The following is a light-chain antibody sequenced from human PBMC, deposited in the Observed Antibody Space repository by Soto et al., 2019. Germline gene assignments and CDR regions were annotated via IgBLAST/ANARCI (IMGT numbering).Light chain of an antibody. Sequence: EIVWTQSPGTLSFSPGERATLSCRASQSVSSSYLAWYQQKPGQAPRLLIYGASSRATGIPDRFSGSGSGTDFTLTISRLEPEDFAVYYCQQYGSSPYTFGQGTKLEIK. V-gene: IGKV3-20*01. CDR2: GAS. CDR3: QQYGSSPYT. J-gene: IGKJ2*01. CDR1: QSVSSSY.